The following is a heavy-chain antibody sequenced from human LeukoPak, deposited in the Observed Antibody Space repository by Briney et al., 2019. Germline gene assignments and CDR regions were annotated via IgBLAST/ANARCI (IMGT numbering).Heavy chain of an antibody. J-gene: IGHJ4*02. D-gene: IGHD6-13*01. CDR1: GGSISSGSYY. V-gene: IGHV4-61*02. CDR3: ARGIAAADNY. CDR2: IYTSGST. Sequence: SQTLSLTCTVSGGSISSGSYYWSWIRQPAGKGLEWIGRIYTSGSTNYNPSLKSRVTISVDTSKNQFSLKLSSVTAADTAVYYCARGIAAADNYWGQGTLVTVSS.